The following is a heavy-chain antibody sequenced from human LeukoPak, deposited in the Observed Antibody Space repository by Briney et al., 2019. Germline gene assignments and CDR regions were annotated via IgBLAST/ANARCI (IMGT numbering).Heavy chain of an antibody. CDR2: ISSSSSYI. D-gene: IGHD3-16*01. J-gene: IGHJ6*02. CDR3: AREGGYQYYYAMDV. Sequence: GGSLRLSCAASGFTFKTYTMHWVRQAPGMGLEWVSSISSSSSYIFYPGSVKGRFTTSRDNAKNSLYLQMSSLRAEDAAVYYCAREGGYQYYYAMDVWGQGTTVTVSS. CDR1: GFTFKTYT. V-gene: IGHV3-21*01.